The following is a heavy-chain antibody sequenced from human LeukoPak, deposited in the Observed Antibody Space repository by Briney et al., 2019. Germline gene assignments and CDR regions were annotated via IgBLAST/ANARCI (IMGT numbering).Heavy chain of an antibody. CDR3: ARHISYGGDSAFGY. V-gene: IGHV4-59*08. J-gene: IGHJ4*02. CDR2: IHYSGIT. D-gene: IGHD4-23*01. Sequence: SETLSLTCTVSGGSISSYYWSWIRRPPGKGLEWIGYIHYSGITNYNPSLKSRVTISMDTSKNQFSLKLSSVAAADTAIYYCARHISYGGDSAFGYWGQGTLVTVSS. CDR1: GGSISSYY.